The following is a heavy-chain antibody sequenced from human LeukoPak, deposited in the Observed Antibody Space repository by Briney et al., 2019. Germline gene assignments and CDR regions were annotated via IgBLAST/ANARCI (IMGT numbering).Heavy chain of an antibody. CDR1: GFTFSSYS. CDR3: ARSLYCSSTSCYGFDH. V-gene: IGHV3-21*01. D-gene: IGHD2-2*01. J-gene: IGHJ5*02. Sequence: PGGSLRLSCAASGFTFSSYSMNWVRQAPGKGLEWVSSISSSSSYIYYADSVKGRFTISRDNAKNSLYLQMNSLRAEDTAVYYCARSLYCSSTSCYGFDHWGQGTLVTVSS. CDR2: ISSSSSYI.